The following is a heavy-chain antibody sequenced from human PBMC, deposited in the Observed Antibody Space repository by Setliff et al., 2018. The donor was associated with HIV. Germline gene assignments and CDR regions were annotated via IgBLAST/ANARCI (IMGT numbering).Heavy chain of an antibody. CDR3: TTNDVVVVAATRFGSPT. J-gene: IGHJ5*02. CDR1: GFTFNIYA. CDR2: ITSGSSTI. Sequence: GGSLRLSCAASGFTFNIYAMNWVRQVPGKGLEWVSHITSGSSTISYADSVKGRFTISRDNSKNTLYLQMNSLKTEDTAVYYCTTNDVVVVAATRFGSPTWGQGTLVTVSS. V-gene: IGHV3-48*01. D-gene: IGHD2-15*01.